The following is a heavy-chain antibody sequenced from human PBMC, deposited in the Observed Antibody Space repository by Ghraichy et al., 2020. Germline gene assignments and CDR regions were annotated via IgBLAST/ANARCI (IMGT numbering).Heavy chain of an antibody. J-gene: IGHJ6*02. CDR3: AKGLLRPNSQIYYYYGMDV. V-gene: IGHV3-23*01. CDR2: TTGSGGGT. CDR1: GFSFTSHA. D-gene: IGHD4-23*01. Sequence: GGSLRLSCVASGFSFTSHAMSWARQAPGKGLEWVSATTGSGGGTYYADSVKGRFTISRDNSKNTLFLQMNSLRAEDTAVYYCAKGLLRPNSQIYYYYGMDVWGQGTTVTVSS.